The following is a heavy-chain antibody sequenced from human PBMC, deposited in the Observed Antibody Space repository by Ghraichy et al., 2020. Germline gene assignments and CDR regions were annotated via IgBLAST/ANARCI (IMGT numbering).Heavy chain of an antibody. J-gene: IGHJ4*02. D-gene: IGHD3-22*01. V-gene: IGHV1-8*01. Sequence: ASVKVSCKASGYTFTSYDINWVRQATGQGLEWMGWMNPNSGNTGYAQKFQGRVTMTRNTSISTAYMELSSLRSEDTAVYYCVSFGSTLTRHSSGYYSYDYWGQGTLVTVSS. CDR3: VSFGSTLTRHSSGYYSYDY. CDR2: MNPNSGNT. CDR1: GYTFTSYD.